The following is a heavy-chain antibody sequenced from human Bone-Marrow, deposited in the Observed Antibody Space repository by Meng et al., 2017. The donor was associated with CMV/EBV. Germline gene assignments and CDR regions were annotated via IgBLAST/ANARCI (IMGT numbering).Heavy chain of an antibody. CDR1: GFTFSSYC. J-gene: IGHJ5*02. CDR3: ARGYSSRSYDP. CDR2: ISSSRSYK. Sequence: GGSLRLSCEASGFTFSSYCMNWVRQAPGKGLEWVSSISSSRSYKYYADSVKGRFTISRDNAKNTLYLQMNSLRAEDKALYYWARGYSSRSYDPGGQGTLVTVSS. V-gene: IGHV3-21*04. D-gene: IGHD6-19*01.